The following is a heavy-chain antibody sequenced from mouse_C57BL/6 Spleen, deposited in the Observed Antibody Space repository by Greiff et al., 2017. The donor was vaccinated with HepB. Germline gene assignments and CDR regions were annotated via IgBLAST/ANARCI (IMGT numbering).Heavy chain of an antibody. J-gene: IGHJ3*01. D-gene: IGHD3-2*02. Sequence: EVHLVESGGGLVKPGGSLKLSCAASGFTFSSYAMSWVRQTPEKRLEWVATISDGGSYTYYPDNVTGRFTISRDNAKNNLYQQRSHLKSEDTAMYYCAREDSSGTAWFAYWGQGTLVTVAA. CDR2: ISDGGSYT. CDR3: AREDSSGTAWFAY. V-gene: IGHV5-4*01. CDR1: GFTFSSYA.